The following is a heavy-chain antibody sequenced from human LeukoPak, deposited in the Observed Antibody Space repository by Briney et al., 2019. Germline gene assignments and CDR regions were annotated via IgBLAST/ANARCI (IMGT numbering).Heavy chain of an antibody. D-gene: IGHD6-13*01. J-gene: IGHJ4*02. CDR3: AKGLSSSSWADFDS. CDR2: ISGGGGST. CDR1: GFTLGSYA. Sequence: GGSLRLSCAASGFTLGSYAMTWVRQAPGQGLEWVSTISGGGGSTYYADSVTGRFTISRDNSKNTLYLQMNSLRDEDTAVYYCAKGLSSSSWADFDSWGQGTLVTVSS. V-gene: IGHV3-23*01.